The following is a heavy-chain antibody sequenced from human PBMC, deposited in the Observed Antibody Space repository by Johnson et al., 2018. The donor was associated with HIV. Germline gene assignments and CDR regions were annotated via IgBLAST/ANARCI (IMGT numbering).Heavy chain of an antibody. J-gene: IGHJ3*02. Sequence: VPLVESGGGLVKPGGSLRLSCAASGFTFSSYAMHWVRQAPGKGLEWVAVISYDGSNKYYADSVKGRFTISRDNSKNTLYLQMNSLRAEDTAVYYCARVRPNPTVTTRGAAFDIWGQGTMVTVSS. CDR3: ARVRPNPTVTTRGAAFDI. V-gene: IGHV3-30-3*01. D-gene: IGHD4-17*01. CDR2: ISYDGSNK. CDR1: GFTFSSYA.